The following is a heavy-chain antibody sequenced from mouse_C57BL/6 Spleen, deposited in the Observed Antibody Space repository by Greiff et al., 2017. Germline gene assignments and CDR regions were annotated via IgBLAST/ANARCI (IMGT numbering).Heavy chain of an antibody. CDR2: IDPSDSYT. CDR3: ARGDLRTTFDY. D-gene: IGHD2-13*01. J-gene: IGHJ2*01. Sequence: QVQLQQPGAELVKPGASVKLSCKASGYTFTSYWMQWVKQRPGQGLEWIGEIDPSDSYTNYNQKFKGKATLTVDTSSSTAYMQLSSLTSEDSAVYYCARGDLRTTFDYWGQGTTLTVSS. CDR1: GYTFTSYW. V-gene: IGHV1-50*01.